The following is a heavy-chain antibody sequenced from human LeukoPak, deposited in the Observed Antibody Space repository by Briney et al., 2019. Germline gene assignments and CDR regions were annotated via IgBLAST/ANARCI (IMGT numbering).Heavy chain of an antibody. CDR2: IYYSGST. D-gene: IGHD5-18*01. V-gene: IGHV4-59*08. CDR1: GGSINSHY. CDR3: ARLRYNYYYYGMDV. J-gene: IGHJ6*02. Sequence: PSETLSLTCTVSGGSINSHYWSWIRQPPGKGLEWIGYIYYSGSTNYNPSLKSRVTISVDTSKNQFSLKLSSVTAADTAVYYCARLRYNYYYYGMDVWGQGTTVTVSS.